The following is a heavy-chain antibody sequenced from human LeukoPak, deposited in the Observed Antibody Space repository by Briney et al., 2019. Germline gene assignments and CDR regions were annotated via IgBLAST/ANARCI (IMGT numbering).Heavy chain of an antibody. Sequence: GASVKVSCKSSGYTFTGYFVHWVRQAPGQGLEWMGWINPNSGGTNCAQKFQGRVTMTRDTSISIAYMGLSRLRSDDTAVYYCARGVAGTPLTDYWGQGTLVTVSS. D-gene: IGHD6-19*01. V-gene: IGHV1-2*02. CDR3: ARGVAGTPLTDY. CDR2: INPNSGGT. CDR1: GYTFTGYF. J-gene: IGHJ4*02.